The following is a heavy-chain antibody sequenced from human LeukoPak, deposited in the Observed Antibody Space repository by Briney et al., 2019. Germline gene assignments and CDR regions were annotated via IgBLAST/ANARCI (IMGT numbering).Heavy chain of an antibody. V-gene: IGHV5-51*01. Sequence: GESLKISCKGSGYKFNAYWIAWVRQMPGKGLEWMGIIYPDDSDTRYSPSFQGQVTISADKSVSIAYLQWSSLKASDTAMYYCARPNITSYYDSRGYDAFDIWGQGTMVIVSS. J-gene: IGHJ3*02. D-gene: IGHD3-22*01. CDR3: ARPNITSYYDSRGYDAFDI. CDR2: IYPDDSDT. CDR1: GYKFNAYW.